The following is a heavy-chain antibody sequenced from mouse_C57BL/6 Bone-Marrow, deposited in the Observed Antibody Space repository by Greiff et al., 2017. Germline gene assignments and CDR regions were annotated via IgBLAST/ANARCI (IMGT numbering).Heavy chain of an antibody. V-gene: IGHV1-9*01. CDR1: GYTFTGYW. J-gene: IGHJ4*01. CDR3: ARLYYDYGRDYYAMDY. D-gene: IGHD2-4*01. Sequence: VQLQQSGAELMKPGASVKLSCKATGYTFTGYWIEWVKQRPGHGLEWIGEILPGSGSTNYNEKFKGKATFTADTSSNTAYMQLSSLTTEDSAIYYCARLYYDYGRDYYAMDYWGQGTSVTVSS. CDR2: ILPGSGST.